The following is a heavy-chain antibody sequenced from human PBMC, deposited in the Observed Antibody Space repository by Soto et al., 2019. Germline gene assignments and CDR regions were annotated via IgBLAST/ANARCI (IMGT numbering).Heavy chain of an antibody. CDR3: ARTGGYFDWLFDY. CDR2: IIPIFGTA. CDR1: GGTFSSYA. Sequence: ASVKVSCKASGGTFSSYAISWVRQAPGQGLEWMGGIIPIFGTANYAQKFQGRVTITADESTSTAYMELSSLRSEDTAVYYCARTGGYFDWLFDYWGQGTLVTVSS. D-gene: IGHD3-9*01. V-gene: IGHV1-69*13. J-gene: IGHJ4*02.